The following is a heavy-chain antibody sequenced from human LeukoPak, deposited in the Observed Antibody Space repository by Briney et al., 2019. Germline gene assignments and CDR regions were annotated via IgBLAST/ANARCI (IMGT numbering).Heavy chain of an antibody. CDR3: ARVGYTYGHRDAFDI. CDR2: ISAYNGNT. Sequence: ASVKVSCKTSGYTFTNYDISWVRRTPGQGLEWMGWISAYNGNTNYAQKFQGRVTITTDISTSTAYMELRSLRSDDTAVYYCARVGYTYGHRDAFDIWGQGTTVTVSS. J-gene: IGHJ3*02. V-gene: IGHV1-18*01. CDR1: GYTFTNYD. D-gene: IGHD3-10*01.